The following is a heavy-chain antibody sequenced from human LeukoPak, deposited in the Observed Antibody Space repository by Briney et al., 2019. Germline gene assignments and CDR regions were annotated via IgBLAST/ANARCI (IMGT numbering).Heavy chain of an antibody. D-gene: IGHD3-16*02. Sequence: GASVKVSCKASGYSFTGYYMHWVRQAPGQGLEWMGWINPNSGDTNYAQKFQGRVTMTRDTSINTAYMELSRLRSDDTAVYYCARDDFHYVWGGYRYLYQFDYWGQGTLVTVSS. CDR2: INPNSGDT. V-gene: IGHV1-2*02. J-gene: IGHJ4*02. CDR1: GYSFTGYY. CDR3: ARDDFHYVWGGYRYLYQFDY.